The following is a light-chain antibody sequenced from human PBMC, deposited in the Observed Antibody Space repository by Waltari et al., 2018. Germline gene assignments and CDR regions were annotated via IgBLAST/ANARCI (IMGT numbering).Light chain of an antibody. J-gene: IGKJ1*01. CDR1: QSLLHSNGFHD. CDR3: MQTLQSWT. Sequence: DIVMTQSPLSLPVTPGEPASISCRSSQSLLHSNGFHDLDWYLQKPGQSPQLLIYLAFNRASGVPDRFSGSGSGTDVTLKISRVEAEDVGVYYCMQTLQSWTFGQGTKVEI. CDR2: LAF. V-gene: IGKV2-28*01.